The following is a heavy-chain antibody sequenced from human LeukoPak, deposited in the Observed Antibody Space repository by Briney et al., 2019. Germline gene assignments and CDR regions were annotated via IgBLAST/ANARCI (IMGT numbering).Heavy chain of an antibody. D-gene: IGHD3-10*01. CDR1: GGSISGYY. CDR3: ARGPFYGSGSYRYYYYYMDV. J-gene: IGHJ6*03. Sequence: SETLSLTCTVSGGSISGYYWSWIRQPPGKGLEWIGEINHSGSTNYNPSLKSRVTISVDTSKNQFSLKLSSVTAADTAVYYCARGPFYGSGSYRYYYYYMDVWGKGTTVTVSS. V-gene: IGHV4-34*01. CDR2: INHSGST.